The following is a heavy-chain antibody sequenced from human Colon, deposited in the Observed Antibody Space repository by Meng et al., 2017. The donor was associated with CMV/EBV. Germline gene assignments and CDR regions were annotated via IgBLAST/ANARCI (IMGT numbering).Heavy chain of an antibody. CDR2: ISSSSSYI. J-gene: IGHJ6*02. V-gene: IGHV3-21*01. CDR1: GFTFSSYS. D-gene: IGHD3-10*01. CDR3: ARGRGRGYGMDV. Sequence: GESLKISCAASGFTFSSYSMNWVRQAPGKGLEWVSSISSSSSYIYYADSVKGRFTISRDNAKNSLYLQMNSLRAEDTAIYYCARGRGRGYGMDVWGQGTTVTVSS.